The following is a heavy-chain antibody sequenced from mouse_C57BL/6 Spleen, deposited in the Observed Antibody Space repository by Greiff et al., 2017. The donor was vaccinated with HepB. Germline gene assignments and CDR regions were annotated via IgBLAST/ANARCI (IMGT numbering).Heavy chain of an antibody. CDR3: AREGYGSSYRYFDV. D-gene: IGHD1-1*01. CDR1: GYSFTGYY. J-gene: IGHJ1*03. V-gene: IGHV1-42*01. Sequence: VQLKESGPELVKPGASVKISCKASGYSFTGYYMNWVKQSPEKSLEWIGEINPSTGGTTYNQKFKAKATLTVDKSSSTAYMQLKSLTSEDSAVYYCAREGYGSSYRYFDVWGTGTTVTVSS. CDR2: INPSTGGT.